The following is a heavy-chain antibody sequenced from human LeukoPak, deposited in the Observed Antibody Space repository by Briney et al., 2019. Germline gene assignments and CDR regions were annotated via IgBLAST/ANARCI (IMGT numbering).Heavy chain of an antibody. D-gene: IGHD3-22*01. CDR2: VYHSGST. CDR1: DYSISSGNY. Sequence: KSSETLSLTCAVSDYSISSGNYWGWIRQPPGKGLEWIGSVYHSGSTHYRPSLKSRVTISVDTSKNQFSLKLSSVTAADTAVYYCARNDSSGYFDYWGQGTLVIVSS. V-gene: IGHV4-38-2*01. J-gene: IGHJ4*02. CDR3: ARNDSSGYFDY.